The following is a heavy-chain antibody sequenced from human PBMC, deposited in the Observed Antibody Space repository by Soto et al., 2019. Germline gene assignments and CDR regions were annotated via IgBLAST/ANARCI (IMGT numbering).Heavy chain of an antibody. Sequence: QVQLVESGGGVVQPGTSLTLSCAASGFSLSDYGIHWVRQAPGKGLEWVAYISFDGSYDRYADSAKGRFTISRDNSDNTVYLQLYSLGAEDTALCHCAKDRSGRWCIDYWGQGSLVTVSS. J-gene: IGHJ4*02. CDR2: ISFDGSYD. V-gene: IGHV3-30*18. CDR3: AKDRSGRWCIDY. D-gene: IGHD2-8*02. CDR1: GFSLSDYG.